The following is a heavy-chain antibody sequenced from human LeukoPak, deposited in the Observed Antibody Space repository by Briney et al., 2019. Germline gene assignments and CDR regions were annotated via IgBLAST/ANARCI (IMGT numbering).Heavy chain of an antibody. CDR1: GGSISSSSYY. CDR3: ARRLYYGWEFDY. J-gene: IGHJ4*02. V-gene: IGHV4-39*01. D-gene: IGHD4-17*01. CDR2: IYYCGSN. Sequence: TETLSLTCTASGGSISSSSYYWGWIRQPPGKGLEWIGSIYYCGSNYYNPSLKSRVTISVDTSKNQFSLKLSSVTAADTAVYYCARRLYYGWEFDYWGQGTLVTFS.